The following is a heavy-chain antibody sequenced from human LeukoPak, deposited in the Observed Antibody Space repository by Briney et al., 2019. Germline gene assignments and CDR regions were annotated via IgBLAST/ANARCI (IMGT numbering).Heavy chain of an antibody. Sequence: SETLSLTCTVSGGSISSYYWSWIRQPPGKGLEWIGYIYYSGNTNYNPSLKSRVTISVDTSKNQLSLKLSSVTAADTAVYYCARVEYSSHIDYWGQGTLVTVYS. D-gene: IGHD6-6*01. CDR3: ARVEYSSHIDY. CDR2: IYYSGNT. V-gene: IGHV4-59*01. CDR1: GGSISSYY. J-gene: IGHJ4*02.